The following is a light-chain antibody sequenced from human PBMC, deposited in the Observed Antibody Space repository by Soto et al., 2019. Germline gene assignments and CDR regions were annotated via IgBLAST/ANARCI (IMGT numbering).Light chain of an antibody. Sequence: QSALAQPRSVSGSPGQSVTLSCTGTSSDVGGYDFVSWYQQYPGKAPKLIIFDVTERTSGVPDRFSGSKSGNSASLTISGLQAEDEAYYYCSSYAGSYILGVFGGGTKLTV. J-gene: IGLJ3*02. CDR2: DVT. V-gene: IGLV2-11*01. CDR1: SSDVGGYDF. CDR3: SSYAGSYILGV.